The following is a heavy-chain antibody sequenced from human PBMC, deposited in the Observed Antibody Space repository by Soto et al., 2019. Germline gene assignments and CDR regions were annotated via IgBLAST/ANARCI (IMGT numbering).Heavy chain of an antibody. CDR2: ISYDENNK. V-gene: IGHV3-30-3*01. Sequence: PGGSLRLSCAASGFTFRSYHMHWVRQAPGKGLEWVASISYDENNKYYTDSVKGRFTISRDNSKNTLYLQMNSLRDEDTAVYYCARAMDIVATITAPPAWYYYYYYGMDVWGQGTTVTVSS. D-gene: IGHD5-12*01. CDR3: ARAMDIVATITAPPAWYYYYYYGMDV. CDR1: GFTFRSYH. J-gene: IGHJ6*02.